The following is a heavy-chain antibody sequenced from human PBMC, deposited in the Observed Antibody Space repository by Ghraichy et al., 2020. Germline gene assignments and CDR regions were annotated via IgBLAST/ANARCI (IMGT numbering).Heavy chain of an antibody. CDR3: ARNDYDFYGMDV. D-gene: IGHD3-3*01. V-gene: IGHV4-31*03. CDR2: IYYSGST. CDR1: GGSISSSNYY. J-gene: IGHJ6*02. Sequence: SETLSLTCTVSGGSISSSNYYWSWIRQHPGKGLEWIGYIYYSGSTYYNPSLKSRVTMSVDTSKNQFSLRLSSVTAADTAVYYCARNDYDFYGMDVWGQGTTVSVSS.